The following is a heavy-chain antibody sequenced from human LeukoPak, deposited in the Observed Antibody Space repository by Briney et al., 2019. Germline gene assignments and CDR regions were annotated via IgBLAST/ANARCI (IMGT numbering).Heavy chain of an antibody. D-gene: IGHD2-15*01. V-gene: IGHV1-2*02. CDR2: INPNSGGT. Sequence: ASVKVSCKVSGYTFTDYFIHWLRQAPGQGLEWMGWINPNSGGTNSAQKFQGRVTMTRDTSISTAYMELSRLTSDDTAVYYCARGNIVVVIAAPEYYFDYWGQGTLVTVSS. J-gene: IGHJ4*02. CDR3: ARGNIVVVIAAPEYYFDY. CDR1: GYTFTDYF.